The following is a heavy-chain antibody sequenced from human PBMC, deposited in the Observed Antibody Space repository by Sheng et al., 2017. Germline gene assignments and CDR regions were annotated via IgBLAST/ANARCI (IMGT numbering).Heavy chain of an antibody. CDR2: MWHDGSKQ. CDR3: ARDRGGPPADY. V-gene: IGHV3-33*01. Sequence: QVQLVDSGGGVVQPGRSLRLSCAASGFIFTHYGMHWVRQAPGKGLEWVAVMWHDGSKQFYADSVKGRFTISRDTSKNMLYLQMNSLRVEDTAVYYCARDRGGPPADYWGQGTLVIVSS. CDR1: GFIFTHYG. D-gene: IGHD3-10*01. J-gene: IGHJ4*02.